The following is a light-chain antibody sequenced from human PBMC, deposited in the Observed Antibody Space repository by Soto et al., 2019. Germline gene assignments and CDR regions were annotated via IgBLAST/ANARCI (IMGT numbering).Light chain of an antibody. CDR2: AAS. J-gene: IGKJ5*01. V-gene: IGKV1-16*02. CDR3: QQYNRNPPT. CDR1: HDISKF. Sequence: DIQMTQSPSSLSASPGDRVTIACRASHDISKFLAWFQQKPGKAPRPLIYAASSLQSGVPSKFSGSGSGTDFTLTIINLQSEDFGTYYCQQYNRNPPTFGQGTRLEIK.